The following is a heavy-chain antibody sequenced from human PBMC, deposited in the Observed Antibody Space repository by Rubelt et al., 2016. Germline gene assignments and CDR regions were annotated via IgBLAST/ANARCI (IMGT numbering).Heavy chain of an antibody. CDR2: IKRDGSEK. Sequence: GKGLEWVANIKRDGSEKNHVDSVKGRFTISRDNAQNSLFLQMNSLRAEDTALYYCARDRNGLRPPGVGGMDVWGQGTTVTVSS. CDR3: ARDRNGLRPPGVGGMDV. D-gene: IGHD5-12*01. J-gene: IGHJ6*02. V-gene: IGHV3-7*01.